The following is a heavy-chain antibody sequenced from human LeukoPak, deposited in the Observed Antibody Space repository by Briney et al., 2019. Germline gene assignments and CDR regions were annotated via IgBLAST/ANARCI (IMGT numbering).Heavy chain of an antibody. D-gene: IGHD6-13*01. V-gene: IGHV4-39*07. CDR3: RIAAAGTGYYFDY. CDR1: GGSISSSSYY. J-gene: IGHJ4*02. CDR2: IYYSGSI. Sequence: PSETLSLTCTVSGGSISSSSYYWGWIRQPPGKGLEWIGSIYYSGSIYYNPSLKSRVTISVDTSKNQFSLKLSSVTAADTAVYYCRIAAAGTGYYFDYWGQGTLVTVSS.